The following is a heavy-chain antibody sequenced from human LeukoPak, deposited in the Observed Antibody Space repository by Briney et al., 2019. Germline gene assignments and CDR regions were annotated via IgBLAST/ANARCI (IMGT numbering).Heavy chain of an antibody. Sequence: GASVKVSCKASGYTFTTYGISWVRQAPGQGLEWMGWIRPYNGNTNSAQKLQDRVTMTTDTSTSTAYMELRSLRSDDTAVYYCARDDRDTCSGDCYYFDYWGRGTLVTVSS. J-gene: IGHJ4*02. CDR1: GYTFTTYG. CDR3: ARDDRDTCSGDCYYFDY. D-gene: IGHD2-21*02. V-gene: IGHV1-18*01. CDR2: IRPYNGNT.